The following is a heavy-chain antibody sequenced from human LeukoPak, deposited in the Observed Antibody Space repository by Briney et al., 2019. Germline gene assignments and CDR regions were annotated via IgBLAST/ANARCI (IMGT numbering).Heavy chain of an antibody. D-gene: IGHD1-26*01. CDR3: ARSPYSGSYGPFDY. CDR1: GFTFSSYW. Sequence: PGGSLRLSCAASGFTFSSYWMSWVRQAPGKGLEWVANMKHDGSEKSYVDSVKGRFTISRDDAKNSLYLQMNSLRAEDTALYYCARSPYSGSYGPFDYWGQGTLVTVSS. V-gene: IGHV3-7*04. J-gene: IGHJ4*02. CDR2: MKHDGSEK.